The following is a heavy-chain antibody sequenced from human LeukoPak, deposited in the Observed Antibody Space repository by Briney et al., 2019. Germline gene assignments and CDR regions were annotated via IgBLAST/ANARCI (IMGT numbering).Heavy chain of an antibody. Sequence: GGTLRLSCAASGFTFSSYGMSWVRQAPGKGLEWVSAISTSGGSTYYADSVKGRFTISRDNSKNTLSLQMNSLRAEDTAVYYCARVLMAVAGIIYFDYWGQGTLVTVSS. CDR1: GFTFSSYG. V-gene: IGHV3-23*01. D-gene: IGHD6-19*01. CDR2: ISTSGGST. CDR3: ARVLMAVAGIIYFDY. J-gene: IGHJ4*02.